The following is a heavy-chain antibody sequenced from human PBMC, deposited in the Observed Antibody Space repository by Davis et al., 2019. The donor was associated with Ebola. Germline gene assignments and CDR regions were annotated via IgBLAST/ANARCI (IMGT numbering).Heavy chain of an antibody. CDR1: GGTFSSYG. CDR3: ARFTYYDYIWGSPEY. D-gene: IGHD3-16*01. J-gene: IGHJ4*02. V-gene: IGHV1-18*01. CDR2: ISAYNGNT. Sequence: ASVKVSCKASGGTFSSYGISWVRQAPGQGLEWMGWISAYNGNTNYAQKLQGRVTMTTDTSTSTAYMELRSLRSDDTAVYYCARFTYYDYIWGSPEYWGQGTLVTVSS.